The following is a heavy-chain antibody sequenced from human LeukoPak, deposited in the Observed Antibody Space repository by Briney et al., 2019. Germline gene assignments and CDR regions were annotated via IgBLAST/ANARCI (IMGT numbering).Heavy chain of an antibody. V-gene: IGHV1-46*01. Sequence: ASVKVSCKASGYTFTSYYMHWVRQAPGQGLEWMGIINPSGGSTSYAQKFQGRVTMTRDTSTSTVYMELSSLRSEDTAVYYCARGGYGDGYYYGMDVWGQGTTVTVSS. D-gene: IGHD4-17*01. CDR3: ARGGYGDGYYYGMDV. CDR1: GYTFTSYY. J-gene: IGHJ6*02. CDR2: INPSGGST.